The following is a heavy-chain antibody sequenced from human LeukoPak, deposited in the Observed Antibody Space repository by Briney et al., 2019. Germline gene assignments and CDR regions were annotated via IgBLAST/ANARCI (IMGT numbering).Heavy chain of an antibody. CDR2: INGDGGDT. V-gene: IGHV3-43*02. Sequence: GGSLRLSCTASGFTFDDYAMHWVRQAPGKGLEWVSLINGDGGDTLYADSVKGRFTISRDNSKNSLYLQMNSLRTEDTALYYCAKDMGYSGHVGYHFDYWGQGTLVTVSS. D-gene: IGHD5-12*01. CDR1: GFTFDDYA. J-gene: IGHJ4*02. CDR3: AKDMGYSGHVGYHFDY.